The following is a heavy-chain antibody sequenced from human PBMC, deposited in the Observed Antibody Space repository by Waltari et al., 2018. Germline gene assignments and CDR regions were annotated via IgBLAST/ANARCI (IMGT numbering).Heavy chain of an antibody. CDR1: GYSISSGYY. J-gene: IGHJ4*02. D-gene: IGHD3-3*01. Sequence: QVQLQESGPGLVTPSETLSLTCAVSGYSISSGYYWGWIRQPPGKGLEWIGSIYHSGSTYYNPSLKSRVTISVDTSKNQFSLKLSSVTAADTAVYYCARHRGITIFGVVFDYWGQGTLVTVSS. CDR3: ARHRGITIFGVVFDY. CDR2: IYHSGST. V-gene: IGHV4-38-2*01.